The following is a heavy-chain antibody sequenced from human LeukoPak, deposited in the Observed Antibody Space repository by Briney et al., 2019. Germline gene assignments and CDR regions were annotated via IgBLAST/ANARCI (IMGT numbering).Heavy chain of an antibody. CDR1: GFTFSSYA. J-gene: IGHJ3*02. V-gene: IGHV3-23*01. D-gene: IGHD4-23*01. CDR3: ARCYGGLYDAFDI. Sequence: PGGSLRLSCAASGFTFSSYAMSWVRQAPGKGLEWVSAISGSGGSTYYADSVKGRFTISRDNSKNTLYLQMNSLRAEDTAVYYCARCYGGLYDAFDIWGQGTMVTVSS. CDR2: ISGSGGST.